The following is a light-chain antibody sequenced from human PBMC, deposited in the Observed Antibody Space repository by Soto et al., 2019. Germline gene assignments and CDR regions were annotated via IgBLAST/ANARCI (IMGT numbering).Light chain of an antibody. V-gene: IGLV1-44*01. CDR2: TND. CDR1: SSNIGSKT. CDR3: ATWDDSLSVV. Sequence: QAVVTQPPSASGTPGQRVTISCSGSSSNIGSKTVNWYQQLPGTAPRLLIFTNDQRPSGVPDRFSGSKSGTSASLAISGLQSEDEADYYCATWDDSLSVVFGGGTKLTVL. J-gene: IGLJ2*01.